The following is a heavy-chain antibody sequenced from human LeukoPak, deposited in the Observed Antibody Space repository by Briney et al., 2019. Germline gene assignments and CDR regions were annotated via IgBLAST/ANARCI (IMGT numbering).Heavy chain of an antibody. Sequence: QPGGSLRLSCAASGFTFSSYAMSWVRQAPGKGLEWVSAISGSGGTTYYADSVKGRFTISRDNYKNKLFLQMNSLGAEDTALYYCAKGYCASFTCYSRFDPWGQGTLVTVSS. CDR2: ISGSGGTT. J-gene: IGHJ5*02. D-gene: IGHD2-21*02. CDR1: GFTFSSYA. CDR3: AKGYCASFTCYSRFDP. V-gene: IGHV3-23*01.